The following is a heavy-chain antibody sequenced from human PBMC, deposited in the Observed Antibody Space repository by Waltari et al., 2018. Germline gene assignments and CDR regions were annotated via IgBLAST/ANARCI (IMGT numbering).Heavy chain of an antibody. J-gene: IGHJ4*02. CDR3: VRSDFWSIFPPGDY. CDR1: GYTFTTYG. CDR2: ISGYNGNT. Sequence: QVQLVQSGAEMKKPGASVKVSCRTSGYTFTTYGISLLRPAPGQGLEWMGWISGYNGNTNYAQKLQGRVTMTTDTSTSTVYMELRSLRSDDTAVYFCVRSDFWSIFPPGDYWGQGTLVTVSS. D-gene: IGHD3-3*01. V-gene: IGHV1-18*01.